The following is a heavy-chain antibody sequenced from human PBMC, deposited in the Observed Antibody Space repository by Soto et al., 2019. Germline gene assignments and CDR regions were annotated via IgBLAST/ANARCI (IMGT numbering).Heavy chain of an antibody. CDR3: AKDVGFSNSWYRDY. Sequence: QVQLVESGGGVVQTGRSLRLSCAASGFSFSSYGMHWVRQAPGKGLKWVAVISYDGRNKYYADSVKGRFTISRDNSKSTLYLQMNSLRAEDTAVYYCAKDVGFSNSWYRDYWGQGTLVTVSS. J-gene: IGHJ4*02. CDR2: ISYDGRNK. D-gene: IGHD6-13*01. V-gene: IGHV3-30*18. CDR1: GFSFSSYG.